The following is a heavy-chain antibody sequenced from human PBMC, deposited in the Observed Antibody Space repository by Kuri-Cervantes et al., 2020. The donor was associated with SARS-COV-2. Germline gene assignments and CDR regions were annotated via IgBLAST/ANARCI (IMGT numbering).Heavy chain of an antibody. J-gene: IGHJ4*02. V-gene: IGHV3-48*01. Sequence: GGSLRLSCAASGFTFSSYSMNWVRQAPGKGLEWVSYISSSSSAIYYADSVKGRFTISRDNAKNSLYLQMNSLRAEDMAVYYCARDEKGVFDYWGQGTLVTVSS. CDR2: ISSSSSAI. CDR3: ARDEKGVFDY. CDR1: GFTFSSYS.